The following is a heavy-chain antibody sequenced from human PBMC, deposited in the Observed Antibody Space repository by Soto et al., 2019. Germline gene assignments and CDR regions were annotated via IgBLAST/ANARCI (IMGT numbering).Heavy chain of an antibody. V-gene: IGHV3-23*01. CDR1: GFTISSYA. CDR2: ISGSRGST. D-gene: IGHD3-10*01. CDR3: ANFPGSRSDAFDI. J-gene: IGHJ3*02. Sequence: EVQLLDSGGGLVQPGGSLRLSCAASGFTISSYAMSWVRQAPGKGLEWVSVISGSRGSTYYADSVKGRFTISRDNSKNTLYLQMNSLRAEDTAVYYCANFPGSRSDAFDIWGQGTMVTVSS.